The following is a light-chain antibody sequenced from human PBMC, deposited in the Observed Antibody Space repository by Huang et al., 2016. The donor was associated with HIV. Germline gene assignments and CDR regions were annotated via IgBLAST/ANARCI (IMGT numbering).Light chain of an antibody. CDR3: QQYNTYPFT. Sequence: IQLTQSPSSLSASEGDTVTITCRASQGIRNHLAWFQQKPGKAPNSLIYGASNLQTGVPSKFSGSGSGTDFTLTIDSLQPEDFATYYCQQYNTYPFTFGGGTRVEIK. V-gene: IGKV1-16*02. CDR2: GAS. J-gene: IGKJ4*01. CDR1: QGIRNH.